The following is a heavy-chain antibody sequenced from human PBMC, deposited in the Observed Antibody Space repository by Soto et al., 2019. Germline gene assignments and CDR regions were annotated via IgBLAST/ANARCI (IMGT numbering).Heavy chain of an antibody. Sequence: QVQLVESGGGVVQPGRSLRLSCAASGFTFSSYGMHWVRQAPGKGLEWVAVISYDGSNKYYADSVKGRFTISRDNSKNTLYLQMNSLRAEDTDVYYCAKGHHYYGMDVWGQGTTVTVSS. V-gene: IGHV3-30*18. J-gene: IGHJ6*02. CDR2: ISYDGSNK. CDR1: GFTFSSYG. CDR3: AKGHHYYGMDV.